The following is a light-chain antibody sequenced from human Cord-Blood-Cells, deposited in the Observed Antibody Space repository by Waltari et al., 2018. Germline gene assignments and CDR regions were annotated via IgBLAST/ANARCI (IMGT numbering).Light chain of an antibody. V-gene: IGKV3-11*01. Sequence: EIVLTQSPATPSLSPGERATLSCRASQSVSSYLAWYQQKPGQAPRRLIYDASNRATGIPARFSGSGSGTDFTLAISSLEPEDFAVYYCQQRSNWPITFGQGTRLEIK. CDR2: DAS. CDR3: QQRSNWPIT. J-gene: IGKJ5*01. CDR1: QSVSSY.